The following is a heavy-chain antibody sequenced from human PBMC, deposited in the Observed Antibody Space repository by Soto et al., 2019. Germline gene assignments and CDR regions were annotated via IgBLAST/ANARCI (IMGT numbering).Heavy chain of an antibody. V-gene: IGHV4-30-2*01. CDR2: IYHSGST. Sequence: SETLSLTCAVSGGCISSGGYSWSWIRQPPGKGLEWIGYIYHSGSTYYNPSLKSRVTISVDRSKNQFSLKLSSVTAADTAVYYCARASHYDILTGYYGGFWFGPWGQGTLVTVSS. J-gene: IGHJ5*02. CDR3: ARASHYDILTGYYGGFWFGP. D-gene: IGHD3-9*01. CDR1: GGCISSGGYS.